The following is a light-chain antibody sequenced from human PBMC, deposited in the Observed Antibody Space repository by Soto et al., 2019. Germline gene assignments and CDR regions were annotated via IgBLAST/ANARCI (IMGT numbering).Light chain of an antibody. Sequence: EIVLTQSPGTLSLSPGERATLSCRASQSVSSSYLAWYQQKPGQAPRLLIYGASSRATGIPGRFSGSGSGTDFTLTISLLDPEDFAVYYCQQYGRSPFTFGHGTKVEIK. CDR1: QSVSSSY. CDR3: QQYGRSPFT. CDR2: GAS. V-gene: IGKV3-20*01. J-gene: IGKJ3*01.